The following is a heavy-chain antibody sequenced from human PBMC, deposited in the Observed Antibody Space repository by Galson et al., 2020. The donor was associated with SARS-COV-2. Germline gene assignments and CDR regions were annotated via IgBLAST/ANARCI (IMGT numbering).Heavy chain of an antibody. CDR1: IGSMTSHY. J-gene: IGHJ4*02. CDR2: ISYSGST. D-gene: IGHD1-26*01. CDR3: AKLAEGRRSSEDY. Sequence: ETSETLSLTCAVSIGSMTSHYWSWIRQAPGKGLEWIGYISYSGSTTYNPSLKSRVTISIDTSKNKFSLKLTSVTAADTALYYCAKLAEGRRSSEDYWCQGTLVTVSS. V-gene: IGHV4-59*08.